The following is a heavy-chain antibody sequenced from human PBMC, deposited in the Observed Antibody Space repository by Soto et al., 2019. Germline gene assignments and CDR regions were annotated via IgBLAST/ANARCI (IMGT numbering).Heavy chain of an antibody. CDR3: AKSPGDIVVVPAAMWFDP. Sequence: GGSLRLSCAASGFTFSSYAMSWVRQAPGKGLEWVSAISGSGGSTNYADSVKGRFTISRDNSKNTLYLQMNSLRAEDTAVYYCAKSPGDIVVVPAAMWFDPWGQGTLVTVSS. V-gene: IGHV3-23*01. J-gene: IGHJ5*02. CDR2: ISGSGGST. CDR1: GFTFSSYA. D-gene: IGHD2-2*01.